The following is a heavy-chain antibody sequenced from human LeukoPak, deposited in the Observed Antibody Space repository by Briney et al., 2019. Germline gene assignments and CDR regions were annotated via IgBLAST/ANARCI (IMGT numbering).Heavy chain of an antibody. D-gene: IGHD3-22*01. CDR2: INPNSGGT. Sequence: ASVKVSCKASGYTFTGYYMHWVRQAPGQGLEWMGWINPNSGGTNYAQKFQGRVTMTRDTSISTAYMELSRLRSDDTAVYYCARGRTTYYYDSSGYYHFDYWGQGTLVTVSS. CDR1: GYTFTGYY. CDR3: ARGRTTYYYDSSGYYHFDY. J-gene: IGHJ4*02. V-gene: IGHV1-2*02.